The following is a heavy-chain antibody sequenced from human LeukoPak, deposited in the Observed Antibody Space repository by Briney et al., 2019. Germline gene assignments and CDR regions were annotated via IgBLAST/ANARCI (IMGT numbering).Heavy chain of an antibody. D-gene: IGHD5-12*01. J-gene: IGHJ4*02. V-gene: IGHV1-18*04. CDR3: ARDSNIVATID. CDR1: GYTFTGYY. Sequence: ASVKVSCKASGYTFTGYYMHWVRQAPGQGLEWMGWISAYNGNTNYAQKLQGRVTMTTDTSTSTAYMELRSLRSDDTAVYYCARDSNIVATIDWGQGTLVTVSS. CDR2: ISAYNGNT.